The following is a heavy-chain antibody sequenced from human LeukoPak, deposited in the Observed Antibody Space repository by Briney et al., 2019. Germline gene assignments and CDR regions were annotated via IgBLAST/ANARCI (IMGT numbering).Heavy chain of an antibody. D-gene: IGHD6-19*01. Sequence: SETLSLTCTVSGGSLSSYYWSWIRQPPGKGLEWIGYIYYSGSTNYNPSLKSRVTISVDTSKNQFSLKLSSVTAADTAVYYCARDQQQWLVLGSYWYFDLWGRGTLVTVSS. J-gene: IGHJ2*01. V-gene: IGHV4-59*01. CDR3: ARDQQQWLVLGSYWYFDL. CDR2: IYYSGST. CDR1: GGSLSSYY.